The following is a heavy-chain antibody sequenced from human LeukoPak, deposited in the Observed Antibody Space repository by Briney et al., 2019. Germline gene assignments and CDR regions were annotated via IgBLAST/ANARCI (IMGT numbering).Heavy chain of an antibody. CDR1: GGSISGSY. CDR3: ARYDSSSAGFDF. Sequence: SETLSLTCTVSGGSISGSYWSWIRQPPGKGLEWIGYIYYSGATYYSPSLKSRITISVDTSQSRFSLKMNSVTAADTAVYFCARYDSSSAGFDFWGQGTLVTVSS. J-gene: IGHJ4*02. D-gene: IGHD2-2*01. CDR2: IYYSGAT. V-gene: IGHV4-59*01.